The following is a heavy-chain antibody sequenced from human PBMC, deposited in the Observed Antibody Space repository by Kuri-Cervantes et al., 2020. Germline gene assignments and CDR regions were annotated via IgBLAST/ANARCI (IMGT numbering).Heavy chain of an antibody. CDR3: ATGLSREYYDSSGYYYAFDY. CDR2: FDPKDGET. Sequence: ASVKVSCKVSGYTLTELSMHWVRQAPGKGLEWMGGFDPKDGETIYAQKFQGRVTMTEDTSTDTAYMELSSLRSEDTAVYYCATGLSREYYDSSGYYYAFDYWGQGTLVTVSS. D-gene: IGHD3-22*01. V-gene: IGHV1-24*01. J-gene: IGHJ4*02. CDR1: GYTLTELS.